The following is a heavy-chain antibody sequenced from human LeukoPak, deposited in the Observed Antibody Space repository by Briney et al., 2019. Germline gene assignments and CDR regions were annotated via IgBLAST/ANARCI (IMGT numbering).Heavy chain of an antibody. D-gene: IGHD3-22*01. Sequence: GGSLRLSCAASGFSFSSYWMHWVRQAPGKGLVWVSRINGDGSRTYYADSVKGRFTISRDNAKNTLHVQMNGLRAEDTAVYYCARDRDYDSSGLTTLPDYWGQGTLVTVSS. V-gene: IGHV3-74*01. CDR1: GFSFSSYW. J-gene: IGHJ4*02. CDR2: INGDGSRT. CDR3: ARDRDYDSSGLTTLPDY.